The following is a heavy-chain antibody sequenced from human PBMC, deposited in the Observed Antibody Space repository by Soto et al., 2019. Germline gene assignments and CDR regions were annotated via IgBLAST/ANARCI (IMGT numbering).Heavy chain of an antibody. V-gene: IGHV4-30-2*01. CDR3: ARSREFDY. CDR1: GGSLSGATYS. CDR2: IFPSGTT. Sequence: TLSLTCGVSGGSLSGATYSWNWIRQPPGKGLEWIGYIFPSGTTYYNPSLKSLVTISIDVSKNQFSLSLRSLTAADTAVYYCARSREFDYWSQGTLVTVSS. J-gene: IGHJ4*02.